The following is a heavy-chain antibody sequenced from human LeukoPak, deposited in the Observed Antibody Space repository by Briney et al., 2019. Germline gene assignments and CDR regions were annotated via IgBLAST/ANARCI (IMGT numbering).Heavy chain of an antibody. CDR1: GGSISSYY. CDR3: ARDRGVLAAHSFDY. Sequence: SETLSLTCTVSGGSISSYYWSWIRQPAGKGLEWIGRIYTSGSTNYNPSLKSRVTMSVDTSKNQFSLKLSSVTAADTAVYYCARDRGVLAAHSFDYWGQGTLVTVSS. J-gene: IGHJ4*02. CDR2: IYTSGST. V-gene: IGHV4-4*07. D-gene: IGHD2-2*01.